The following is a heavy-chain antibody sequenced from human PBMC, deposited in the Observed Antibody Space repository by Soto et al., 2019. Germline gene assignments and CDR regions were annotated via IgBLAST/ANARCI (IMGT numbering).Heavy chain of an antibody. J-gene: IGHJ6*02. Sequence: QVQLVQSGAEVKKPGSSVRVSCKASGGTLRNYGISWVRKAPGQGLEWMGGIIPVFGTANYGQKFQGRFTMTADEATSTGYMDVTSLRSEDTAVYYCSRGDATKIVVTTYYGMDVWGQATTVTVS. CDR3: SRGDATKIVVTTYYGMDV. CDR2: IIPVFGTA. D-gene: IGHD4-17*01. CDR1: GGTLRNYG. V-gene: IGHV1-69*12.